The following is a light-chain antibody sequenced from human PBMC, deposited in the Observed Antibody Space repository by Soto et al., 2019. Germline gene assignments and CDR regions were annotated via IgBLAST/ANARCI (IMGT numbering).Light chain of an antibody. J-gene: IGKJ2*01. V-gene: IGKV1-6*01. CDR3: LQDYNYPRT. CDR2: AAS. Sequence: AIQMTQSPSSLSASVGDRVTITCRASQGIRNDLGWYQQKPGKAPKLLIYAASSSQSGVPSRFSGSGSGTDFTLTISSLQPGDFATYYCLQDYNYPRTFGQGTKLEIK. CDR1: QGIRND.